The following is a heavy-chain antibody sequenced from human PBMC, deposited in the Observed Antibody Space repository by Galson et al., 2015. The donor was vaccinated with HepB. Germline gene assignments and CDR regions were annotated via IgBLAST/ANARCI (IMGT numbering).Heavy chain of an antibody. V-gene: IGHV3-21*01. CDR1: GFTFSSYA. CDR2: ISSSSSYI. Sequence: SLRLSCAASGFTFSSYAMSWVRQAPGKGLEWVSSISSSSSYIYYADSVKGRFTISRDNAKNSLYLQMNSLRAEDTAVYYCARDARVGVVDYWGQGTLVTVSS. CDR3: ARDARVGVVDY. J-gene: IGHJ4*02. D-gene: IGHD2-15*01.